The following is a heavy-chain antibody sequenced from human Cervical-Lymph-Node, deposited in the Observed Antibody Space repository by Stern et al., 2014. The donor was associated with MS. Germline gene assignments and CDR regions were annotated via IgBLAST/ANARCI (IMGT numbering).Heavy chain of an antibody. D-gene: IGHD3/OR15-3a*01. V-gene: IGHV4-61*03. J-gene: IGHJ6*02. CDR2: PHYSVKN. Sequence: QVQLQESGPGLVKPSETLSLTCTVSGGSVSSSSFYWSWIRQPPGKGLECIGYPHYSVKNKTNPSLKSRVSISIDTSKNHFALDLSSLTAADTAVYYCATDGLDGMDVWGQGTSVIVSS. CDR1: GGSVSSSSFY. CDR3: ATDGLDGMDV.